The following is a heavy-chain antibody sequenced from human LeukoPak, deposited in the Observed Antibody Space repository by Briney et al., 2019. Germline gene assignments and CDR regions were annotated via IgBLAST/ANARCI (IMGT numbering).Heavy chain of an antibody. J-gene: IGHJ4*02. CDR2: IYYSGST. Sequence: AETLSLTCTVSGGSISSYYWSWIRQPPGRGLEWIGYIYYSGSTNYNPSLKSRVTISVDTSKNQFSLKLSSVTAADTAVYYCARGYHDFSGYWLSYFDYWGQGTLVTVSS. CDR1: GGSISSYY. D-gene: IGHD3-22*01. CDR3: ARGYHDFSGYWLSYFDY. V-gene: IGHV4-59*01.